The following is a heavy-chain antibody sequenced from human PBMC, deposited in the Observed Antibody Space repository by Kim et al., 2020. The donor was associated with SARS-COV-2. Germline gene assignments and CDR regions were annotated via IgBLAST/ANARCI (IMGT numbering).Heavy chain of an antibody. CDR3: ARSSLLWFGELLPTLGY. J-gene: IGHJ4*02. Sequence: VRGQFTISRDNTKTTLYLQMNSLRAEDTAVYYCARSSLLWFGELLPTLGYWGQGTLVTVSS. V-gene: IGHV3-30*01. D-gene: IGHD3-10*01.